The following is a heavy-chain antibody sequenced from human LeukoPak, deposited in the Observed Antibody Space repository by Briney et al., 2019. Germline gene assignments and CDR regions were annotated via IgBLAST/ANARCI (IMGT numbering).Heavy chain of an antibody. D-gene: IGHD1-26*01. Sequence: PSETLSLTCAVSGYSISSGYYWGWIRQPPGKGLEWIGSIYHSGSTYYNPSLKSRVTISVDTSKNQFSLKLSSVAAADTAVYYCARHRPSGSYLDPWGQGPLVTVSS. CDR3: ARHRPSGSYLDP. J-gene: IGHJ5*02. CDR1: GYSISSGYY. V-gene: IGHV4-38-2*01. CDR2: IYHSGST.